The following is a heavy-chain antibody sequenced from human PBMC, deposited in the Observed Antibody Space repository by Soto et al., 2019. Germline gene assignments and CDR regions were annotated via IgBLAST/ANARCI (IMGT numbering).Heavy chain of an antibody. CDR3: AREVRGRVVVVPAASGGDSYYYYGMDV. CDR2: INPTSGGT. D-gene: IGHD2-2*01. Sequence: ASVKVSCKASGYTFTSYYMHWVRQAPGQGLEWMGWINPTSGGTNYAQKFQGSVTMTRDTSISKAYMELSRLRSDDTAVYCCAREVRGRVVVVPAASGGDSYYYYGMDVWGQGTTVTVSS. J-gene: IGHJ6*02. CDR1: GYTFTSYY. V-gene: IGHV1-2*02.